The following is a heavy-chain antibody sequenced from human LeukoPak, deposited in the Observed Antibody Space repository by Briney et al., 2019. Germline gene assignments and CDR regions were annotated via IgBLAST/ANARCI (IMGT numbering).Heavy chain of an antibody. CDR1: GGSITSSGYY. CDR2: IYYSGIT. V-gene: IGHV4-61*08. CDR3: ARVRALSYYDSSGDLYYFQY. D-gene: IGHD3-22*01. Sequence: KPSETLSLTCTVSGGSITSSGYYWSWLRQPPGKGLEWIGFIYYSGITDYNPSLKSRVTISVDTSKNQFSLKLSSVTAADTAVYYCARVRALSYYDSSGDLYYFQYWGQGTLVTVSS. J-gene: IGHJ4*02.